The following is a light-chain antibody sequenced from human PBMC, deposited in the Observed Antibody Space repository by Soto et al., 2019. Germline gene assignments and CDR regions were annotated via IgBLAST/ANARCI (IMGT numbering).Light chain of an antibody. Sequence: EIVLTQSPGTLSLSPGERATLSCRASQSVTSNYLAWYQQKPGQAPRLLIYAASSRATGIPDRFSGSGSGTDFTLTISRLEPEDFAVYYCQPYGTSSWTFGQGTKVDIK. CDR1: QSVTSNY. J-gene: IGKJ1*01. CDR2: AAS. V-gene: IGKV3-20*01. CDR3: QPYGTSSWT.